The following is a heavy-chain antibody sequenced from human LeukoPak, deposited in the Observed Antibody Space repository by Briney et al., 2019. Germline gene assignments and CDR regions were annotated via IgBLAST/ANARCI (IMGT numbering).Heavy chain of an antibody. J-gene: IGHJ4*02. D-gene: IGHD6-19*01. CDR1: GFTFSSYG. CDR3: AKDPHLYSSGWDYYFDY. Sequence: GGSLRLSCAASGFTFSSYGMHWVRQAPGKGLEWVAVISYDGSNKYYADSVKGRSTISRDNSKNTLYLQMNSLRAEDTAVYYCAKDPHLYSSGWDYYFDYWGQGTLVTVSS. V-gene: IGHV3-30*18. CDR2: ISYDGSNK.